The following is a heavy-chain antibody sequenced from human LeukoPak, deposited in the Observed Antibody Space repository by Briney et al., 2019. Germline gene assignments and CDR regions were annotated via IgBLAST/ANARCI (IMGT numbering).Heavy chain of an antibody. CDR2: MSSGGTYI. D-gene: IGHD3-3*01. CDR1: GFTFSSYS. CDR3: AKGNYDFWSGLDY. Sequence: GGSLRLSCAASGFTFSSYSMTWVRQAPGKGLEWVSSMSSGGTYIYYADSVRGRFTISRDNAKNSLYLIMNSLRAEDTAVYYCAKGNYDFWSGLDYWGQGTLVTVSS. J-gene: IGHJ4*02. V-gene: IGHV3-21*04.